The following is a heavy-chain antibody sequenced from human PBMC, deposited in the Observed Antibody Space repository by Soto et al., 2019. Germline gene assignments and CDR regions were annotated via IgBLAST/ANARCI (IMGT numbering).Heavy chain of an antibody. CDR3: ATLTYCSSASCPNYYYVMDV. J-gene: IGHJ6*02. CDR2: IGSSSNYI. D-gene: IGHD2-2*01. V-gene: IGHV3-21*06. Sequence: GGSLRLSCAASGFTFTTYSLTWVRQAPGKGLEWVASIGSSSNYIYYADSVKGRFTISRDNAKNSLFLQMNGLRAEDTAVYYCATLTYCSSASCPNYYYVMDVWGQGTTVTVS. CDR1: GFTFTTYS.